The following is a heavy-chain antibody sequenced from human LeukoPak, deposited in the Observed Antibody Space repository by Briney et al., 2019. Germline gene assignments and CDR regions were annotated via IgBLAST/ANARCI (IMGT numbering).Heavy chain of an antibody. CDR1: GGSFSDYY. V-gene: IGHV4-34*01. J-gene: IGHJ4*02. CDR2: INHSGGT. CDR3: ARPPHY. Sequence: PSETLSLTCAVYGGSFSDYYWSWIRQPPGKGLEWIGEINHSGGTNYNPSLKSRVTISVDTSKNQFSLKLSSVTAADTAVYYCARPPHYWGQGTLVTVSS.